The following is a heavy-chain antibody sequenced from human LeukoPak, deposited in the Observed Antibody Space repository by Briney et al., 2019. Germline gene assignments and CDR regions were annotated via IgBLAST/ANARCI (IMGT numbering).Heavy chain of an antibody. J-gene: IGHJ4*02. CDR3: ARGQKIVASITGRPYYFDY. Sequence: SETLSLTCTVSGGSISSSSHYWGWIRQPPGEGLEWSGSIYYRGSTDYNPSLKSRVTISVDTSKTQFSLKLSSVTAADTAVSYCARGQKIVASITGRPYYFDYCGQGNLVTVSS. D-gene: IGHD2/OR15-2a*01. CDR2: IYYRGST. V-gene: IGHV4-39*01. CDR1: GGSISSSSHY.